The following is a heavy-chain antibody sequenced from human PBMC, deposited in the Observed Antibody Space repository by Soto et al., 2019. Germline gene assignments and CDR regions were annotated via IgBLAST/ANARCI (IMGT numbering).Heavy chain of an antibody. CDR3: SRDVVVGAKALNY. V-gene: IGHV3-7*01. CDR1: GFTFSNYW. Sequence: GGSLRLSCAASGFTFSNYWMTWVRQAPGKGLEWVANIKEDGSEKHYVDSVEGRFTISRDNAKNSLYLQMNSLRVEDTAVYFCSRDVVVGAKALNYWGQGALVTVSS. J-gene: IGHJ4*02. CDR2: IKEDGSEK. D-gene: IGHD2-15*01.